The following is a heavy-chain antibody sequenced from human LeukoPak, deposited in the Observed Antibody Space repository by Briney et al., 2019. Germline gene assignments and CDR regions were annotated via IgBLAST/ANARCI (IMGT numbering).Heavy chain of an antibody. J-gene: IGHJ4*02. D-gene: IGHD6-6*01. Sequence: ASVTVSCKASGYTFTGYYMHWVRQAPGQGLEWMGRINPNSGGTNYAQKFQGRVTMTRDTSISTAYMELSRLRSDDTAVYYCARSSSSGVWVDYWGQGTLVTVS. CDR3: ARSSSSGVWVDY. V-gene: IGHV1-2*06. CDR1: GYTFTGYY. CDR2: INPNSGGT.